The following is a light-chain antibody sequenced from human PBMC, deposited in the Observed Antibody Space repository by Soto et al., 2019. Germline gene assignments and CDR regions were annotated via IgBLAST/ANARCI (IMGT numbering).Light chain of an antibody. CDR2: GAS. Sequence: EIVLAHSPGTLSLSPGERATLSCRASQSITNSFLAWYQPTPGKAPRPXIYGASRRATGIPDRFTGSGSGTDFTLNISRLEPEDFAVYYCQQYVSSPWAFGQGTKVE. CDR3: QQYVSSPWA. CDR1: QSITNSF. J-gene: IGKJ1*01. V-gene: IGKV3-20*01.